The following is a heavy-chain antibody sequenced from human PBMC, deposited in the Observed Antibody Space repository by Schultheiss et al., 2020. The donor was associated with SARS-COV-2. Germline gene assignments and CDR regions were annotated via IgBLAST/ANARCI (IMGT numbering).Heavy chain of an antibody. Sequence: SQTLSLTCTVSGGSISSYYWSWIRQHPGKGLEWIGYIYYSGSTYYNPSLKSRVTISVDTSKNQFSLKLSSVTAADTAVYYCAREGGDIVVVPAAMSYYYYYMDVWGKGTTVTVSS. CDR2: IYYSGST. CDR3: AREGGDIVVVPAAMSYYYYYMDV. CDR1: GGSISSYY. D-gene: IGHD2-2*01. V-gene: IGHV4-59*01. J-gene: IGHJ6*03.